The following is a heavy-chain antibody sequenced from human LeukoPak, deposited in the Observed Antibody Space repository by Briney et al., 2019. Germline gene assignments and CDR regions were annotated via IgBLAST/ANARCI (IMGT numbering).Heavy chain of an antibody. J-gene: IGHJ4*02. CDR1: GGSISSSSYY. CDR3: ASGFGYSGYDSLDY. CDR2: IYYSGSI. D-gene: IGHD5-12*01. V-gene: IGHV4-39*07. Sequence: SGTLSLTCAVSGGSISSSSYYWGWIRQPPGKGLEWIGSIYYSGSIYYNPSLKSRVTISVDTAKNQFSLKLSSVTAADTAVYYCASGFGYSGYDSLDYWGQGTLVTVSS.